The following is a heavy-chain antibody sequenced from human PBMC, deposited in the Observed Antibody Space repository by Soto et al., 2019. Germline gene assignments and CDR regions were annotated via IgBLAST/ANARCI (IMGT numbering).Heavy chain of an antibody. J-gene: IGHJ6*02. Sequence: GASVKVSCKASGYTFTGYYMHWVRQAPGQGLEWMGWINPNSGGTNYAQKFQGWVTMTRDTSISTAYMELSRLRSDDTAVYYCARDGQEGSSSSAYYYYYYGMDVWGQGTTVTVSS. V-gene: IGHV1-2*04. CDR3: ARDGQEGSSSSAYYYYYYGMDV. CDR2: INPNSGGT. D-gene: IGHD6-6*01. CDR1: GYTFTGYY.